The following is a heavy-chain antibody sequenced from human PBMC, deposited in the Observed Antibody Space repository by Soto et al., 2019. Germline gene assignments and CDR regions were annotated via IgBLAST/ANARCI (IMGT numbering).Heavy chain of an antibody. CDR1: GGTFSTYA. CDR2: IIPMFGTA. Sequence: QVQLVQSGAEVKKPECSVKVSCKAPGGTFSTYAISWVRQAPGQGLEWMGGIIPMFGTANYAQRFQDRVTITADESTNTVYMELRSLRSEDTAVYFCASGIQLWLRRINNGYSGWGQGTLVTVSS. V-gene: IGHV1-69*12. D-gene: IGHD5-18*01. CDR3: ASGIQLWLRRINNGYSG. J-gene: IGHJ4*02.